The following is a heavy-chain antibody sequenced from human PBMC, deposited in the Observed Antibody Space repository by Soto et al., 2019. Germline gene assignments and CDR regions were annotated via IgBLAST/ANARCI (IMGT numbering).Heavy chain of an antibody. CDR1: GYTLTRFG. CDR2: ISGYNGDT. J-gene: IGHJ6*02. V-gene: IGHV1-18*01. CDR3: AKNGQPPYYYYGLDV. D-gene: IGHD2-8*01. Sequence: ASVKVSCKASGYTLTRFGISWVRQAPGQGLEWMGWISGYNGDTNYAQKFQDRVSMTIDTSTGTAYMELRSLTSDDTAIYYCAKNGQPPYYYYGLDVWG.